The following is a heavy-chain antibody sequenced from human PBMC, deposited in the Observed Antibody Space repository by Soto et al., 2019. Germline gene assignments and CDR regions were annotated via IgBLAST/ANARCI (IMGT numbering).Heavy chain of an antibody. Sequence: QVQLVESGGGLGKPGGSLRLSCAASGFTFSDYYMTWIRQAPGKGLEWVSYISSSGGLIYYADSVKGRFTISRDNAKKSLYLLMNSLRAEDTAVYYCARDRYDLWSGSEHYGMDVWGQGTTVTVSS. V-gene: IGHV3-11*01. CDR2: ISSSGGLI. J-gene: IGHJ6*02. CDR1: GFTFSDYY. D-gene: IGHD3-3*01. CDR3: ARDRYDLWSGSEHYGMDV.